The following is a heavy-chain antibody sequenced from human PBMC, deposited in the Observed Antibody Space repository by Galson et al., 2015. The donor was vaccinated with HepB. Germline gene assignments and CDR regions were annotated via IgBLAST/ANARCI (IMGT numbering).Heavy chain of an antibody. J-gene: IGHJ6*02. D-gene: IGHD2-2*01. V-gene: IGHV6-1*01. CDR2: TYYRAKWYN. CDR3: ARVGGTIYYDGMDV. Sequence: CAISGDSVSNNNAAWYWIRQSPSRGLEWLGRTYYRAKWYNDYAESVRGRIAIKPDTSKNQFSLQLNSVTPEDTAVYYCARVGGTIYYDGMDVWGQGTTVTVSS. CDR1: GDSVSNNNAA.